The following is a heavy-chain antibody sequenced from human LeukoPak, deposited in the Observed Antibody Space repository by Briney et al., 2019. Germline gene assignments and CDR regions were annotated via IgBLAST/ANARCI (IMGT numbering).Heavy chain of an antibody. Sequence: PGGSLRLSCAASGFTFSSYGMHWVRQAPSKGLEWVANIKQDGSEKYYVDSVKGRFTISRDNAKNSLYLQMNSLRAEDTAVYYCARAMIVATCFFDYWGQGTLVTVSS. CDR2: IKQDGSEK. CDR1: GFTFSSYG. D-gene: IGHD5-12*01. J-gene: IGHJ4*02. CDR3: ARAMIVATCFFDY. V-gene: IGHV3-7*01.